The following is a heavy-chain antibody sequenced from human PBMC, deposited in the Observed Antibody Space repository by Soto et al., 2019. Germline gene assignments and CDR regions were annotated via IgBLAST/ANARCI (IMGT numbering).Heavy chain of an antibody. D-gene: IGHD1-26*01. CDR3: ARKSGSYFDY. CDR2: IYYSGST. J-gene: IGHJ4*02. Sequence: SETLSLTCTVSGGSISSSSYYWGWIRQPPGKGLEWIGSIYYSGSTYYNPSLKSRVTISVDTSKNQFSLKLSSVTAADTAVYYCARKSGSYFDYWGQGTLVTVSS. V-gene: IGHV4-39*01. CDR1: GGSISSSSYY.